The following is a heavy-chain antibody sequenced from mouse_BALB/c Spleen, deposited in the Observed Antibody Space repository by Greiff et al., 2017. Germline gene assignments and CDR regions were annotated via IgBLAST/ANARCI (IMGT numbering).Heavy chain of an antibody. CDR2: INPSNGRI. CDR1: GYTFTSSW. Sequence: QVQLQQPGAELVKPGASVKLSCKASGYTFTSSWIHWVKQRPGQGLEWIGEINPSNGRINYNEKFKSKATLTVDKSSSTAYMQLSSLTSEDSAVYYCARPFYYDSSYDWYFDVWGAGTTVTVSS. J-gene: IGHJ1*01. V-gene: IGHV1S81*02. D-gene: IGHD1-1*01. CDR3: ARPFYYDSSYDWYFDV.